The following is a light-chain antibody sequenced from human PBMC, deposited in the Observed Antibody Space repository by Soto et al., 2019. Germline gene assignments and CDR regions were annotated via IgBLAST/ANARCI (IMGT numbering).Light chain of an antibody. CDR3: QQYNSYPIT. CDR2: QAS. Sequence: DIQMTQSPSTLSASVGDRVTITCRASQSISNWLAWYQQKPGKAPKLLIYQASSVESGVPSRFSGSGSGTEFTLTISSLQPDDFATYYCQQYNSYPITFGQGTRLEIK. J-gene: IGKJ5*01. V-gene: IGKV1-5*03. CDR1: QSISNW.